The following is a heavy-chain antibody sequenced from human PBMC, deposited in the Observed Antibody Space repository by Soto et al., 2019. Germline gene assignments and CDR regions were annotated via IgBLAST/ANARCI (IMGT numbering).Heavy chain of an antibody. V-gene: IGHV3-30*18. CDR3: AKDLGSGKPYYYYAMDV. CDR2: ISYDGSNK. Sequence: QVQLVESGGGVVQPGRSLRLSCGASGFIFSKYGMRWVRQAPGKGLEWVAVISYDGSNKYYAESVKGRFIISRDKSENTLYLQMNSLSAEDTALYYCAKDLGSGKPYYYYAMDVWGQGTTVTVSS. J-gene: IGHJ6*02. D-gene: IGHD3-10*01. CDR1: GFIFSKYG.